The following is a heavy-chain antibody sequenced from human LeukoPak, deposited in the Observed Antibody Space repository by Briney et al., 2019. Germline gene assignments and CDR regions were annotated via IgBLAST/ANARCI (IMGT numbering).Heavy chain of an antibody. CDR3: ARVLRYCSGGNCYSGGLGYMDV. CDR1: GGSISSYY. V-gene: IGHV4-59*01. CDR2: IYNSGST. D-gene: IGHD2-15*01. Sequence: SETLSLTCTVSGGSISSYYWNWIRQPPGKGLEWIGYIYNSGSTNNNPSLKSRVTISVDTSKKQFSLKLSSVTAADTAVYYCARVLRYCSGGNCYSGGLGYMDVWGKGTTVTISS. J-gene: IGHJ6*03.